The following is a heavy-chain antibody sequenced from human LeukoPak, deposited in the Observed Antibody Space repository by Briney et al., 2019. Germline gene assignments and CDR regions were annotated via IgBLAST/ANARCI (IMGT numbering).Heavy chain of an antibody. D-gene: IGHD4-17*01. CDR1: GGSISSYY. V-gene: IGHV4-39*01. Sequence: PSETLSLTCTVSGGSISSYYWGWIRQPPGKGLEWIGSIYYRGSTYYNPSLKSRVTISVDTSKNQFSLKLSSVTAADTAVYYCARLGTTVTTDYWGQGTLVTVSS. J-gene: IGHJ4*02. CDR2: IYYRGST. CDR3: ARLGTTVTTDY.